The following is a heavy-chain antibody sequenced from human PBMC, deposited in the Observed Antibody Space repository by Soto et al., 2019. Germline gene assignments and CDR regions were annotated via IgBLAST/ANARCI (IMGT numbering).Heavy chain of an antibody. V-gene: IGHV1-69*13. Sequence: GASVKVSCKASGGTFSSYAISWVRQAPGQGLEWMGGIIPIFGTANYAQKFQGRVTITADESTSTAYMELSSLRSEDTAAYYCARDRVGSSNWFDPWGQGTLVIVSS. CDR1: GGTFSSYA. J-gene: IGHJ5*02. CDR2: IIPIFGTA. D-gene: IGHD3-10*01. CDR3: ARDRVGSSNWFDP.